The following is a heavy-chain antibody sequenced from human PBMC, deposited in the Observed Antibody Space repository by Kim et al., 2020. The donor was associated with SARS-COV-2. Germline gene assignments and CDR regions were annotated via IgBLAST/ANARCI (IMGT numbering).Heavy chain of an antibody. CDR3: ARGRYEHIVVVIASLDY. V-gene: IGHV1-8*01. D-gene: IGHD2-21*01. J-gene: IGHJ4*02. Sequence: FQGRVTMTRNTSISTAYMELSSLRSEDTAVYYCARGRYEHIVVVIASLDYWGQGTLVTVSS.